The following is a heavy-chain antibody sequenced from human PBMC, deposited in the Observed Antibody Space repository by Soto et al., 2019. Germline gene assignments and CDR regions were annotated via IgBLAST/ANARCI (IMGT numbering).Heavy chain of an antibody. CDR1: GFTFSSYS. CDR2: ISSSSSYI. J-gene: IGHJ6*02. Sequence: GGSLRLSCAASGFTFSSYSMNWVRQAPGKGLEWVSSISSSSSYIYYADSVKGRFTISRDNAKNSLYLQMNSLRAEDTAVYYCARMNSYGSGSYIYYYYYYGMDVWGQGTTVTVSS. V-gene: IGHV3-21*01. CDR3: ARMNSYGSGSYIYYYYYYGMDV. D-gene: IGHD3-10*01.